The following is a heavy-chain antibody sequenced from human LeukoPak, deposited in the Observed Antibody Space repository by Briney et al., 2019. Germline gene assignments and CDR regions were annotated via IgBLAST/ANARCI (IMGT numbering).Heavy chain of an antibody. CDR3: ARDRGLYYYDSSGYYDTDAFDI. D-gene: IGHD3-22*01. Sequence: GASVKVSFTASGYTFTSYAMHWVRQAPGQRLEWMGWINAGNGNTKYSQKFQGRVTITRDTSASTAYMELSSLRSEDTAVYYCARDRGLYYYDSSGYYDTDAFDIWGQGSMVTVSS. V-gene: IGHV1-3*01. CDR1: GYTFTSYA. CDR2: INAGNGNT. J-gene: IGHJ3*02.